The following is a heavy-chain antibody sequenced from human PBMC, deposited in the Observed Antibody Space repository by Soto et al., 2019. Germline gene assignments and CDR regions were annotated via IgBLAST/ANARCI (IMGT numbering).Heavy chain of an antibody. CDR1: GLTFSNYA. CDR3: LRNQVVPGAILFDY. V-gene: IGHV3-23*01. CDR2: MSGSSSTT. Sequence: GGSLRLSCATSGLTFSNYAMSWVRQAPGGGLEWVSSMSGSSSTTYYADSVRGRFTISRDRSKNTLYLQMSRLRAEDTAVYYCLRNQVVPGAILFDYWGQGTLVTVYS. J-gene: IGHJ4*02. D-gene: IGHD2-2*02.